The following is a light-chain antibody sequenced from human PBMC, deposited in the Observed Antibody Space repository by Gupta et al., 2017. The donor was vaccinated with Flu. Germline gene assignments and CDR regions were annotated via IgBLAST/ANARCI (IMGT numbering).Light chain of an antibody. Sequence: QSVLTQPPSASGTPGQRVTISCSASSSNIGSNSVNWYQQLPGTAPKLLIYSNNQRPSGVPDRFSGSKSGTSASPAIRGLQSEDEADYYGATWDDSLNGPVFGGGTKLTVL. J-gene: IGLJ3*02. CDR3: ATWDDSLNGPV. V-gene: IGLV1-44*01. CDR1: SSNIGSNS. CDR2: SNN.